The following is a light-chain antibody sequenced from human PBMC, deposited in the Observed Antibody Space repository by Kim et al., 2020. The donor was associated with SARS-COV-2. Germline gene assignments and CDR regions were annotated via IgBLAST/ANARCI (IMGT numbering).Light chain of an antibody. Sequence: SPGERATLSCRASKNIGSDLAWYHHKPGQAPRLLIYGASVRATGIPARFSGSGSGTDFTLTISSLQSEDYAVYYCQQYHNWPPVTFGQGTRLEIK. CDR1: KNIGSD. J-gene: IGKJ5*01. V-gene: IGKV3-15*01. CDR3: QQYHNWPPVT. CDR2: GAS.